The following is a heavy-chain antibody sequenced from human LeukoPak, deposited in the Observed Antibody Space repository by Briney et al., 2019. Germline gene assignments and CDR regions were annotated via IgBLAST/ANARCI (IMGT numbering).Heavy chain of an antibody. V-gene: IGHV1-2*04. Sequence: GASVKVSCKASGYTFTGYYMHWVRQAPGQGPEWMGWINPNSGGTNYAQKFQGWVTMTRDTSISTAYMELSRLRSDDTAVYYCARDRSCRHCSSTSHYYGMDVWGQGTTVTVSS. J-gene: IGHJ6*02. CDR1: GYTFTGYY. D-gene: IGHD2-2*01. CDR3: ARDRSCRHCSSTSHYYGMDV. CDR2: INPNSGGT.